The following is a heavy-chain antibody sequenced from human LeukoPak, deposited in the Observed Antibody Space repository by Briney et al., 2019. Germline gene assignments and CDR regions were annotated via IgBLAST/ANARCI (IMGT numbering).Heavy chain of an antibody. J-gene: IGHJ4*02. V-gene: IGHV1-58*02. CDR2: IVVGSGNT. D-gene: IGHD3-22*01. Sequence: ASVKVSCKASGFTFTSSAMQWVRQARGQRLEWIGWIVVGSGNTNYAQKFQERVTITRDMSTGTAYMELSSLRSEDTAVYYCAAGDYYDSSGYPFWGQGTLVTVSS. CDR3: AAGDYYDSSGYPF. CDR1: GFTFTSSA.